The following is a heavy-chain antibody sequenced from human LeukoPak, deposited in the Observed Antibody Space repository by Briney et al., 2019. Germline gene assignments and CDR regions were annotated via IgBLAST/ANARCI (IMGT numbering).Heavy chain of an antibody. V-gene: IGHV3-74*01. CDR1: GFTFSSYW. J-gene: IGHJ4*02. Sequence: GGSLRLSCAASGFTFSSYWMNWVRQAPGKGLVWVSLINSDGSSTSYADSVKGRFTISRDNAKNTLYLQMNSLRAEDTAVYYCASEGYSDGPLYFDYWGQGTLVTVSS. CDR2: INSDGSST. D-gene: IGHD5-18*01. CDR3: ASEGYSDGPLYFDY.